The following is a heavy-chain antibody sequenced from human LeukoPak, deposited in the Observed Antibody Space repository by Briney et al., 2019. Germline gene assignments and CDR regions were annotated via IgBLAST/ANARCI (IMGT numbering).Heavy chain of an antibody. V-gene: IGHV3-74*01. CDR1: GFTFNEFW. J-gene: IGHJ5*02. D-gene: IGHD2/OR15-2a*01. CDR2: INGVGTAT. CDR3: TRDLRNKGLDP. Sequence: GGSLRLSCAASGFTFNEFWMFWVRQVPGKGLMWVSRINGVGTATTYADTVKGRFTNSRDNAKKTLYLQMNGLRDEDTAIYYCTRDLRNKGLDPWGQGTLVTVSS.